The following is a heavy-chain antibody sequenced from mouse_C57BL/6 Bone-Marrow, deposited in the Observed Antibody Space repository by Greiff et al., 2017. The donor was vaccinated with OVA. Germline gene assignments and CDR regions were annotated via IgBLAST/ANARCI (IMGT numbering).Heavy chain of an antibody. CDR3: ARGPLWGRYAMDY. Sequence: QVQLQQSGAELARPGASVKMSCKASGYTFTSYTMHWVKQRPGQGLEWIGYINPSSGYTKYNQKFKDKATLTADKSSSTAYMQLSSLTSEDSAVYYCARGPLWGRYAMDYWGQGTSVTVSS. V-gene: IGHV1-4*01. CDR2: INPSSGYT. J-gene: IGHJ4*01. CDR1: GYTFTSYT. D-gene: IGHD1-1*02.